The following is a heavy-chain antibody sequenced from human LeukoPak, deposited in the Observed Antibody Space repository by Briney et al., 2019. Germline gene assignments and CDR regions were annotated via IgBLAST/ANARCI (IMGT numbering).Heavy chain of an antibody. CDR3: ARVYCQAGDFDY. V-gene: IGHV1-2*02. J-gene: IGHJ4*02. CDR2: INPNSGGT. CDR1: GYTFTDYY. D-gene: IGHD2-15*01. Sequence: ASVKVSCKASGYTFTDYYMHWVRQAPGQGLEWMGWINPNSGGTNYAQKFQGRVTMTRDTSISTAYTELSRLRYEDTAAYYGARVYCQAGDFDYWGQGTLVTVSS.